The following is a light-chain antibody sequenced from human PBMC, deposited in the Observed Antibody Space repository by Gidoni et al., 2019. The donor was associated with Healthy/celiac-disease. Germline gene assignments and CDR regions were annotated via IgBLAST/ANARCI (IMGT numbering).Light chain of an antibody. CDR3: QQRSNWPPRLT. CDR2: DAS. CDR1: QSVSSY. V-gene: IGKV3-11*01. J-gene: IGKJ4*01. Sequence: DIVLTQSPATLSLSPGERATLSCRASQSVSSYLAWYQQKPGQAPRLLIYDASNRATGIPARFRGSGSGTDFTLTISSLEPEDFAVYYCQQRSNWPPRLTFGGXTKVEIK.